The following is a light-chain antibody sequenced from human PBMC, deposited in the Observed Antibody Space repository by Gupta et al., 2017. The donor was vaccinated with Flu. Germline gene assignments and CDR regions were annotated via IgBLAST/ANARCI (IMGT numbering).Light chain of an antibody. CDR1: SGSLSTSYY. CDR2: STN. V-gene: IGLV8-61*01. J-gene: IGLJ1*01. Sequence: QTVVTQEPSFSVSPGGTVTLTCGLSSGSLSTSYYPSWYQQTSGQAPRTLINSTNTRSSGVPELCAGYIVATNAVPNRTGGQADDEAYYYCVMYMGRGPYVFGGGTKVTVL. CDR3: VMYMGRGPYV.